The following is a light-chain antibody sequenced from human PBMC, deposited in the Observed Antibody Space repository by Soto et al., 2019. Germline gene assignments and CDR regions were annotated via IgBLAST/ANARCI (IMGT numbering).Light chain of an antibody. CDR2: EVS. CDR3: SSYTHSNTYV. CDR1: SSDVGAYNY. Sequence: QSALTQPASVSGSPGQSITISCTGTSSDVGAYNYVSWYQQHPGKAPKLMIYEVSNRPSGVSNRFSGSKSGNTASLTISGLQGEDEADYYCSSYTHSNTYVFGTGTKLTVL. V-gene: IGLV2-14*01. J-gene: IGLJ1*01.